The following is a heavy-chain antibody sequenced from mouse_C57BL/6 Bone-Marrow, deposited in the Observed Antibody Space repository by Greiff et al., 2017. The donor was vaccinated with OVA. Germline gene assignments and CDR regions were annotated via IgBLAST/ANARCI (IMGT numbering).Heavy chain of an antibody. CDR1: GYTFTSYW. Sequence: VKLQESGAELVMPGASVKLSCKASGYTFTSYWMHWVKQRPGQGLEWIGEIDPSDSYTNYNQKFKGKSTLTVDKSSSTAYMQLSSLTSEDSAVDYCARGGAPWFAYWGQGTLVTVSA. CDR2: IDPSDSYT. J-gene: IGHJ3*01. V-gene: IGHV1-69*01. CDR3: ARGGAPWFAY.